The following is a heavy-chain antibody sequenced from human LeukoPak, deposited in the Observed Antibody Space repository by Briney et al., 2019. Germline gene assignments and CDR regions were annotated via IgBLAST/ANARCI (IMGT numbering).Heavy chain of an antibody. J-gene: IGHJ6*02. Sequence: SVKVSCKASGGTFSSYAISWVRQAPEQGLEWMGGIIPIFGTANYAQKFQGRVTITADESTSTAYMELSSLRSEDTAVYYCAGPSKGFLDHYGMDVWGQGTTVTVSS. CDR1: GGTFSSYA. V-gene: IGHV1-69*13. CDR2: IIPIFGTA. D-gene: IGHD3/OR15-3a*01. CDR3: AGPSKGFLDHYGMDV.